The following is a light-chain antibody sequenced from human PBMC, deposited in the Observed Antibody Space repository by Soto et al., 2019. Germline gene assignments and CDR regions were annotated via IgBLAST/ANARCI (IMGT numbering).Light chain of an antibody. V-gene: IGKV3-15*01. CDR1: QSVRTN. CDR3: QQYNNWPPWT. Sequence: ETVMTQSPATLSVSPGERVTLSCRASQSVRTNLVGYQQSPGQPPRLLIYGASDRVAGVPDRFSGSGSGTDFTLTISGLQSEDFAVYYCQQYNNWPPWTFGQGTKGEIK. CDR2: GAS. J-gene: IGKJ1*01.